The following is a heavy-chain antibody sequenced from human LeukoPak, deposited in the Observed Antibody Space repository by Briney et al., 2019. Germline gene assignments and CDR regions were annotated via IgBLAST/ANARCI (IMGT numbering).Heavy chain of an antibody. D-gene: IGHD4-17*01. CDR1: GFTFSNFG. Sequence: GGSLRLSCAASGFTFSNFGMHWVRRAPGKGLQWVALIWNDGSNQYYADSVKGRFTISRDSSKNTLYLQMNSLRAEDTAIYYCARDRATVYFDYWGQGTLVTVSS. CDR3: ARDRATVYFDY. CDR2: IWNDGSNQ. V-gene: IGHV3-33*01. J-gene: IGHJ4*02.